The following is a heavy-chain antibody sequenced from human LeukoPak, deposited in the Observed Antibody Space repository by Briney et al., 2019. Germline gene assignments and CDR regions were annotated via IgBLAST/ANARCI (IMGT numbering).Heavy chain of an antibody. CDR2: INWNSGSK. V-gene: IGHV3-9*01. CDR3: AKDFSSGYYYFDY. CDR1: GFTFDDYA. D-gene: IGHD3-22*01. Sequence: PGRSLRLSCAASGFTFDDYAIHWVRQAPGKGLEWVSGINWNSGSKHYADSVEGRFTISRDNAKNSLYLQMNSLRAEDTALYYCAKDFSSGYYYFDYWGQGTLVTVSS. J-gene: IGHJ4*02.